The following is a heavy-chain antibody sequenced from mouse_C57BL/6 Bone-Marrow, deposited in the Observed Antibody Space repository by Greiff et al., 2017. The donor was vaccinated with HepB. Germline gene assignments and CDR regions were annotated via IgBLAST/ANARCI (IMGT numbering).Heavy chain of an antibody. CDR1: GFTFSDYY. Sequence: EVKLQESGGGLVQPGGSLKLSCAASGFTFSDYYMYWVRQTPEKRLEWVAYISNGGGSTYYPDTVKGRFTISRDNAKNTLYLQMSRLKSEDTAMYYCARHSSGYPFDYWGQGTTLTVSS. J-gene: IGHJ2*01. D-gene: IGHD3-2*02. V-gene: IGHV5-12*01. CDR2: ISNGGGST. CDR3: ARHSSGYPFDY.